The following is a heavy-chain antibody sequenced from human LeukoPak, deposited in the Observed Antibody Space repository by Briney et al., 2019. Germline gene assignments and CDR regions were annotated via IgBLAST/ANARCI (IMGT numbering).Heavy chain of an antibody. Sequence: ASVKVSCKASGYTFTGYDINWVRQATGQGLEWMGYMNPNSDKTEFAQKFQGRVTMTADTSISTAYMELSSLTSEDTAVYYCARELRRDAYWGQGTLVTVSS. CDR1: GYTFTGYD. J-gene: IGHJ4*02. V-gene: IGHV1-8*01. CDR2: MNPNSDKT. CDR3: ARELRRDAY. D-gene: IGHD5-24*01.